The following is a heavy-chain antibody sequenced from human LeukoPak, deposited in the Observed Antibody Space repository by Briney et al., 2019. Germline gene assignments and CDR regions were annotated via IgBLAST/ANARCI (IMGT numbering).Heavy chain of an antibody. Sequence: PSETLSLTCTVSGGSISSSSYYWGWIRQPPGKGLEWIGSIYYSGSTYYNPSLKSRVTISVDTSKNQFSLKLSSVTAADTAVYYCARGGSGGAITWWGQGTLVTVSS. D-gene: IGHD5-12*01. J-gene: IGHJ4*02. CDR1: GGSISSSSYY. CDR3: ARGGSGGAITW. CDR2: IYYSGST. V-gene: IGHV4-39*01.